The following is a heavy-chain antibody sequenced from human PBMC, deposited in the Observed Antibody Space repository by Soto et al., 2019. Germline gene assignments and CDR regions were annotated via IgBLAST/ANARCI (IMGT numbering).Heavy chain of an antibody. CDR3: AREDSYGWSGESLDV. Sequence: QVQLQQWGAGLLKASETLSLTCAVVGDSLRGQSWNWIRQSPGKGLEWIGELDQSGGTNYNPSLKSRAIISDDTSKNQFSLTLTSVTAADTAVYYCAREDSYGWSGESLDVWGQGTTVTFSS. CDR2: LDQSGGT. J-gene: IGHJ6*02. V-gene: IGHV4-34*01. CDR1: GDSLRGQS. D-gene: IGHD6-19*01.